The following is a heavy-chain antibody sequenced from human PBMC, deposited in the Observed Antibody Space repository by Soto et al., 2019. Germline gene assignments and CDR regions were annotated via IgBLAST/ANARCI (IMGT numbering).Heavy chain of an antibody. V-gene: IGHV1-24*01. CDR2: FDPEDGET. J-gene: IGHJ6*02. Sequence: ASVKVSCKVSGYTLTELSMHWVRQAPGKGLEWMGGFDPEDGETIYAQKFQGRVTMTEDTSTDTAYMELSSLRSEDTAVYYCATQGTTHYYYYYGMDVWGQGTTVTVSS. CDR1: GYTLTELS. CDR3: ATQGTTHYYYYYGMDV. D-gene: IGHD1-1*01.